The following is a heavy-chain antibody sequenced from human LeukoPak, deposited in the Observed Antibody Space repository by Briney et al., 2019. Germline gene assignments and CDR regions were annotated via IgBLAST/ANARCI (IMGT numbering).Heavy chain of an antibody. Sequence: QAGGSLRLSCAASGFTVSSNYMSWVRQAPGKGLEWVSVIYSGGSTYYADSVKGRFTISRDNSKNTLYLQMNSLRAEDTAVYYCARDLSSIAAAWFDPWGQGTLVTVSS. CDR2: IYSGGST. CDR3: ARDLSSIAAAWFDP. D-gene: IGHD6-13*01. J-gene: IGHJ5*02. V-gene: IGHV3-66*01. CDR1: GFTVSSNY.